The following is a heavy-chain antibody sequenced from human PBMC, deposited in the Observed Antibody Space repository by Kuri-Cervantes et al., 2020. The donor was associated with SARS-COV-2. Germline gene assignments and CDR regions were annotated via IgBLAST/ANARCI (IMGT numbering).Heavy chain of an antibody. V-gene: IGHV4-61*02. CDR1: GDSISSGSYY. D-gene: IGHD2-2*02. CDR3: ARGVGSTPAAKPVGYFDY. CDR2: VYTTGST. J-gene: IGHJ4*02. Sequence: LRLSCTVSGDSISSGSYYWSWIRQPAGKGLEWIGRVYTTGSTDYNPSLKSRVTISVDTSKNQFSLKLSSVTAADTAVYYRARGVGSTPAAKPVGYFDYWGQGTLVTVSS.